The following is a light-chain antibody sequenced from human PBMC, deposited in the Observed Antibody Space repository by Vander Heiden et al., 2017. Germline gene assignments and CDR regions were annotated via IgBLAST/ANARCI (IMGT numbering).Light chain of an antibody. CDR2: WAS. J-gene: IGKJ4*01. Sequence: IVMTQSPDSLPLSLGERATIKCKSSQSILYHSDNENYLAWYQQKPGQPPKLLIHWASAREPGVPDRFSGSGSGADFTLTISNLQAEDVAVYFCQQYYSVPLTFGGGTKVEIK. CDR3: QQYYSVPLT. V-gene: IGKV4-1*01. CDR1: QSILYHSDNENY.